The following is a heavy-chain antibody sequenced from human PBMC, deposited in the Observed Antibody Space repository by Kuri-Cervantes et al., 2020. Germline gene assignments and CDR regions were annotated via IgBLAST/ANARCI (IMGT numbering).Heavy chain of an antibody. D-gene: IGHD3-9*01. Sequence: ESLKISCTVSGGSISSSSYYWGWIRQPPGKGLEWIGSIYYSGSTYYNPSLKSRVTISVDTSKNQFSLKLSSVTAADTAVYYCARTPQAKSLDWLKGVVNVPSLFDPWGQGTLVTVSS. CDR1: GGSISSSSYY. CDR3: ARTPQAKSLDWLKGVVNVPSLFDP. J-gene: IGHJ5*02. CDR2: IYYSGST. V-gene: IGHV4-39*07.